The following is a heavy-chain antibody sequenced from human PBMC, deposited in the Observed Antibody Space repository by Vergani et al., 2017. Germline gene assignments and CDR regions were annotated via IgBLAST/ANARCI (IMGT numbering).Heavy chain of an antibody. Sequence: QVQILQSGGGVVQPGGSLRLSCTLSGFTLNTYGIHWVRQAPGKGLEWVSFIRYDGSSEYYGDSVKGRFTISRDKSQNTVNLQMNSLRTEDTAVYFCANSVSAGNVGVAYFGMDVCGRGTAVTDCS. J-gene: IGHJ6*02. CDR2: IRYDGSSE. CDR3: ANSVSAGNVGVAYFGMDV. D-gene: IGHD1-26*01. CDR1: GFTLNTYG. V-gene: IGHV3-30*02.